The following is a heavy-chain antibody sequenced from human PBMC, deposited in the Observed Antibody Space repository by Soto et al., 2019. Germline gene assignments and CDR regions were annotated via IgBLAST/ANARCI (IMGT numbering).Heavy chain of an antibody. CDR1: GFTFSNAW. CDR2: IKSKTDGGTT. J-gene: IGHJ6*02. Sequence: EVQLVESGGGLVKPGGSLRLSCAASGFTFSNAWMNWVRQAPGKGLEWVGRIKSKTDGGTTDYAAPVKGRFTISRDDSKSTLYLQMNSLKTEDTAVYYCTTEEVQGYGMDVWGQGTTVTVSS. D-gene: IGHD3-10*01. V-gene: IGHV3-15*07. CDR3: TTEEVQGYGMDV.